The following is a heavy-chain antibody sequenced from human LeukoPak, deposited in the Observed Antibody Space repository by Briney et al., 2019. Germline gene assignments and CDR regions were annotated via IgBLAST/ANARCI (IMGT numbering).Heavy chain of an antibody. D-gene: IGHD3-22*01. CDR3: ARARYYYDSSGPDY. CDR1: GYTFNSYG. CDR2: IHTYNGHT. V-gene: IGHV1-18*01. J-gene: IGHJ4*02. Sequence: GASVKVSCKSSGYTFNSYGITWVRQAPGQGLEWMGWIHTYNGHTNYAQKLQGRVTMTTDTSTSTAYMELRSLRSDDTAVYYCARARYYYDSSGPDYWGQGTLVTVSS.